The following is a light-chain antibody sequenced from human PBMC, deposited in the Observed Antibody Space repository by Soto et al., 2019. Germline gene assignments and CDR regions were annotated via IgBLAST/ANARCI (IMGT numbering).Light chain of an antibody. CDR3: QQYGTSPYT. CDR1: QSVGNNY. CDR2: GAS. V-gene: IGKV3-20*01. Sequence: EIVLTQSPGTLSLSPGERATLSCRASQSVGNNYLAWYQQRPGQAPRLPIYGASTRPAGVPDRFSGRGSETDFTLTIHRLEPEDLAVYYCQQYGTSPYTFGQGTKVEIK. J-gene: IGKJ2*01.